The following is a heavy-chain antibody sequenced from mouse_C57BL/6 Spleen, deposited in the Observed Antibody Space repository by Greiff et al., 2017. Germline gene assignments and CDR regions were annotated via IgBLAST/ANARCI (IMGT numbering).Heavy chain of an antibody. CDR1: GYTFTSYG. CDR3: ARSPGYLYYFDY. Sequence: QVQLQQSGAELARPGASVKLSCKASGYTFTSYGISWVKQSTGQGLEWIGEIYPRSGNTYYNEKFKGKATLTADKSSSTAYMALRRLTSEDSAVYFCARSPGYLYYFDYWGQGTTLTVSS. V-gene: IGHV1-81*01. J-gene: IGHJ2*01. CDR2: IYPRSGNT. D-gene: IGHD3-1*01.